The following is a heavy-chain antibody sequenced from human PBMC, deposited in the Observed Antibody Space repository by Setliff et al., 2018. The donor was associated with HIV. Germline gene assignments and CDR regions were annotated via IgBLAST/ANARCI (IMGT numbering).Heavy chain of an antibody. CDR3: ARDPVATIPRGFDI. CDR1: GFTFSNYW. CDR2: IKTDSSST. V-gene: IGHV3-74*01. Sequence: GGSLRLSCAVSGFTFSNYWMHWVRQVPGKGLEWVSRIKTDSSSTDYADSVKGRFTISRDNAHNSLYLQMNSLRVDDTAVYYCARDPVATIPRGFDIWGQGTMVTVSS. J-gene: IGHJ3*02. D-gene: IGHD5-12*01.